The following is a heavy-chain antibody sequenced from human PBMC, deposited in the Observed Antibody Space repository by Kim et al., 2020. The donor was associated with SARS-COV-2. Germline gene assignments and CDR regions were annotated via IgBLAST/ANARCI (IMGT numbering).Heavy chain of an antibody. J-gene: IGHJ6*03. CDR3: AKRRGGVTDYYYMDV. CDR1: GFTFSTTP. V-gene: IGHV3-23*01. D-gene: IGHD3-10*01. CDR2: IRGSGGAT. Sequence: GGSLRLSCAASGFTFSTTPMSWVRQAPGKGLAWVSGIRGSGGATFYADSVKGRFIISRDNVKNMVYLQMNSLRGDDTAIYYCAKRRGGVTDYYYMDVWG.